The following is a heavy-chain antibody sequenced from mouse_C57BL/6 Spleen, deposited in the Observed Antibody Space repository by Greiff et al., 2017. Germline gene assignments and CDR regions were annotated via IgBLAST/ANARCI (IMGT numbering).Heavy chain of an antibody. D-gene: IGHD1-1*01. CDR3: ARHERPSYYYGPFDY. J-gene: IGHJ2*01. Sequence: QVQLKESGAELVKPGASVKLSCKASGYTFTEYTIHWVKQRSGQGLEWIGWFYPGSGSIKYNEKFKDKATLTADKSSSPVYMELSRLTSEDSAVYFCARHERPSYYYGPFDYGGQGTTLTVSS. CDR2: FYPGSGSI. V-gene: IGHV1-62-2*01. CDR1: GYTFTEYT.